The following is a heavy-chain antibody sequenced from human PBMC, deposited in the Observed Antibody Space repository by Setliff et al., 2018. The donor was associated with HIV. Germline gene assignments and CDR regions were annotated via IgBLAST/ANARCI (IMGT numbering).Heavy chain of an antibody. J-gene: IGHJ2*01. CDR1: GGTFRKYS. CDR3: ARDDHYYDMGSIYSDWYFDV. Sequence: SVKVSCKASGGTFRKYSISWVRQAPGQGLEWVGGIIPMFGSTTYAQKFYGRVTITADESTDTVEMELTSLTSEDTAMYYCARDDHYYDMGSIYSDWYFDVGGPATQVTVAS. V-gene: IGHV1-69*13. D-gene: IGHD3-22*01. CDR2: IIPMFGST.